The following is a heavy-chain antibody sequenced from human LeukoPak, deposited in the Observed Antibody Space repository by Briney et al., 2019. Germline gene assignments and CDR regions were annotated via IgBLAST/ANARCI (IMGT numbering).Heavy chain of an antibody. J-gene: IGHJ4*02. CDR2: ISYDGSNK. V-gene: IGHV3-30*19. D-gene: IGHD5-12*01. CDR3: ARDGLYSGYDLDY. CDR1: GFTFSSFG. Sequence: GESLRLSCAASGFTFSSFGMHWVRQAPGKGLEWVAVISYDGSNKYYADSVKGRFTISRDNSKNTLYLQMNSLRAEDTAVYYCARDGLYSGYDLDYWGQGTLVTVSS.